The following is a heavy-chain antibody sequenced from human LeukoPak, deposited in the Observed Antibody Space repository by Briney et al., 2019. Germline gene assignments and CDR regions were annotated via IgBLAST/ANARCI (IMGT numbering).Heavy chain of an antibody. J-gene: IGHJ4*02. D-gene: IGHD5-18*01. CDR2: IYSDNT. Sequence: HPGGSLRLSCTVSGFTVSTNSMSWVRQAPGKGLEWVSFIYSDNTHYSDSVKGRFTISRDNSKNTLYLQMNSLRAEDTAVYYCARADWDTAMIDYWGQGTLVTVSS. CDR1: GFTVSTNS. V-gene: IGHV3-53*01. CDR3: ARADWDTAMIDY.